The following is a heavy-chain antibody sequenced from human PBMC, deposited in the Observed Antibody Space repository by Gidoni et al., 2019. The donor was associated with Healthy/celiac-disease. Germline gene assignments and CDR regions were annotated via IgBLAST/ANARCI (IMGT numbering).Heavy chain of an antibody. Sequence: QVQLVESGGGVVQPGRSLRLSCAASGFTFSSYGMHWVRQAPGKGLEWVAVISYDGSNKYYADSVKGRFTISRDNSKNTLYLQMNSLRAEDTAVYYCAKDQYDSSGYYNDYWGQGTLVTVSS. CDR1: GFTFSSYG. J-gene: IGHJ4*02. V-gene: IGHV3-30*18. CDR3: AKDQYDSSGYYNDY. CDR2: ISYDGSNK. D-gene: IGHD3-22*01.